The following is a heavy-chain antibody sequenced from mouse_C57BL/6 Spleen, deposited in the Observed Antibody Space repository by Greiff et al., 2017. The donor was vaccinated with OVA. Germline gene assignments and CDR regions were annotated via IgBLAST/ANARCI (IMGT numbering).Heavy chain of an antibody. D-gene: IGHD3-2*02. Sequence: QVQLKQPGAELVRPGSSVKLSCKASGYTFTSYWMHWVKQRPIQGLEWIGNIDPSDSETHYNQKFKDKATLTVDKSSSTAYMQLSSLTSEDSAVYYCARSHSSGYVGYFDYWGQGTTLTVSS. CDR2: IDPSDSET. V-gene: IGHV1-52*01. CDR1: GYTFTSYW. CDR3: ARSHSSGYVGYFDY. J-gene: IGHJ2*01.